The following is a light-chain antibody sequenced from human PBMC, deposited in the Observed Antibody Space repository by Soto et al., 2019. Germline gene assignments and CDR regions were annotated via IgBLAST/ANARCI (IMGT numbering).Light chain of an antibody. CDR3: SSYTSTSTYV. CDR2: DVT. CDR1: SSDVGGNNY. J-gene: IGLJ1*01. V-gene: IGLV2-14*01. Sequence: QSVLTQPVSGYGSPRQALPISNNGNSSDVGGNNYVSWYQQHPGKAPKLMIYDVTNRPSGVSNRFSGSKSGNTASLTISGLQDEDEADYHCSSYTSTSTYVFGTGTKVTVL.